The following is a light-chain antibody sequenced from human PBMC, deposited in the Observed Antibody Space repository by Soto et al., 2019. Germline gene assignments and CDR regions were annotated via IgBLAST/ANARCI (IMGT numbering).Light chain of an antibody. V-gene: IGLV2-14*01. CDR3: SSYRSSTTLEV. Sequence: QSALTQPASVSGSPGQSITISCTGTGGDVGGYNYVSWYQQHPGKAPKLMIYEVSNRPSGVSNRFSGSKSGNTASLTISGLQPEDEADYYCSSYRSSTTLEVFGGGTKLTVL. J-gene: IGLJ3*02. CDR1: GGDVGGYNY. CDR2: EVS.